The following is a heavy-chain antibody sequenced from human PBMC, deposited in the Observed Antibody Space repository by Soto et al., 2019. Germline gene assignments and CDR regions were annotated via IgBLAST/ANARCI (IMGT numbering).Heavy chain of an antibody. CDR1: GGSITGSF. CDR3: ARVEVYLLHWFDP. D-gene: IGHD2-8*01. J-gene: IGHJ5*02. Sequence: SETLSLTCIVSGGSITGSFWTWIRRPPGKGLEWIGYIYYSGSTHYSPSFKSRATISVDTSKNQFSLRLTSVTAADTAVYYCARVEVYLLHWFDPWGQGTLVTVSA. CDR2: IYYSGST. V-gene: IGHV4-59*01.